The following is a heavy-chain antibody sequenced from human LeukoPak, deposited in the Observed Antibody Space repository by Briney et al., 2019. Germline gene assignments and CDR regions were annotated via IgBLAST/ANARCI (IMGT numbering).Heavy chain of an antibody. V-gene: IGHV3-7*01. CDR2: INQDGSEK. Sequence: PGGSLTLSCAASGFTFSSYWMSWVRQAPGNGLEWVANINQDGSEKYYVDSANGRFTISTDNAKNSLYLQMNSPRAEDTAVYYCASTLIQWLLPPPFDYWGQGTLVTVYS. CDR1: GFTFSSYW. J-gene: IGHJ4*02. D-gene: IGHD6-19*01. CDR3: ASTLIQWLLPPPFDY.